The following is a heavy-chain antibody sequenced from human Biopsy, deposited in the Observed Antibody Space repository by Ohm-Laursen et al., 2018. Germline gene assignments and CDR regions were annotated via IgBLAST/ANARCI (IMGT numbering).Heavy chain of an antibody. CDR2: VNPNSGAT. Sequence: SVKVSCKASGSTFTDYFIHWVRQSPGQGLEWMGWVNPNSGATNSAENFRDRVTLTRDTSISAVYIELRRLKSGDAAVYYCARDRMTDVFGGPTRTDVFDSWGQGTPVTVSS. D-gene: IGHD3-10*01. J-gene: IGHJ4*02. CDR1: GSTFTDYF. CDR3: ARDRMTDVFGGPTRTDVFDS. V-gene: IGHV1-2*02.